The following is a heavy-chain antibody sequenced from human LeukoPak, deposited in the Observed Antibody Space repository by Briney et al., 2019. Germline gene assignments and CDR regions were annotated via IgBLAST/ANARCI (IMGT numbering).Heavy chain of an antibody. CDR3: ARGSDSFQH. CDR2: INHSGST. V-gene: IGHV4-34*01. CDR1: GFSFSDYY. J-gene: IGHJ1*01. Sequence: GSLRLSCAASGFSFSDYYMSWIRQAPGKGLEWIGEINHSGSTNYNPSLKSRVTISVDRSKNQFSLKLSSVTAADTAVYYCARGSDSFQHWGQGTLVTVSS.